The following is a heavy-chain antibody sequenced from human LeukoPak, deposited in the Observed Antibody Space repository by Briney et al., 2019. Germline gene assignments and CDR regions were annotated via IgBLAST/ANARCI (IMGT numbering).Heavy chain of an antibody. CDR2: IFNSGNT. CDR1: GGSITTYY. V-gene: IGHV4-59*08. Sequence: SETLSLTCTVSGGSITTYYWTWIRQPPGKGLEWIGYIFNSGNTNYNPSLKSRVTISIDTSRNQVSLRLSSVTAADTAAYYCARQGSGGGSFDVWGQGTMVTVSS. J-gene: IGHJ3*01. D-gene: IGHD3-16*01. CDR3: ARQGSGGGSFDV.